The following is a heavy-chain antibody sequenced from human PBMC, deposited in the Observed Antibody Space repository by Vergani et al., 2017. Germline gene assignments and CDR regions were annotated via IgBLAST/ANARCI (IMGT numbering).Heavy chain of an antibody. CDR3: AKDPSSVLRYFDNYHYYGMDV. V-gene: IGHV3-30*18. D-gene: IGHD3-9*01. CDR2: ISFDGSNI. Sequence: QVQLVESGGGVVQPGRSLRLSCAASGFTFSNYGMHWLRPAPGKGLEWVAFISFDGSNIYYADSVKGRFTMSRDNSKNTLYLQMNSLRAEDTAVYYCAKDPSSVLRYFDNYHYYGMDVWGQGTTVTVSS. J-gene: IGHJ6*02. CDR1: GFTFSNYG.